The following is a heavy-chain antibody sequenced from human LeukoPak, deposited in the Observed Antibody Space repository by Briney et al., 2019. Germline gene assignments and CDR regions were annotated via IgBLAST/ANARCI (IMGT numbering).Heavy chain of an antibody. Sequence: LGGSLRLSCEGSAYIFSGHWMNWVRQTPGKGLAWVSTISGGSGSTYCADSVKGRFTISRDNSKNTLYLQMNSLRDEDTAVYYCAKHRFESGGYHSTDWGQGTLVTVSS. J-gene: IGHJ4*02. V-gene: IGHV3-23*01. CDR1: AYIFSGHW. CDR3: AKHRFESGGYHSTD. D-gene: IGHD3-22*01. CDR2: ISGGSGST.